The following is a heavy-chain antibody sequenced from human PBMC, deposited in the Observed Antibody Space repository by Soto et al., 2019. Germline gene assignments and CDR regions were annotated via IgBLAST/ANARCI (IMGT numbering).Heavy chain of an antibody. V-gene: IGHV4-31*03. J-gene: IGHJ5*01. Sequence: VQLQESGPGLLKPSQTLALTCTVSAASISRGNFYWSWIRQRPGQGLQWIGLIYYNASPLYNSSLIRRLLISLDPSKNQFSLTLRSVSVADTAVYYCDKPRFSSNWTPDSWGQGTLVTVSS. D-gene: IGHD6-13*01. CDR2: IYYNASP. CDR3: DKPRFSSNWTPDS. CDR1: AASISRGNFY.